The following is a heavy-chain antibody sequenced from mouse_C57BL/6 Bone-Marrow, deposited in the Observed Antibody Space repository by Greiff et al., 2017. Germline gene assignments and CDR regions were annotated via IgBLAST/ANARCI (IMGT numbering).Heavy chain of an antibody. D-gene: IGHD1-1*01. CDR1: GYTFTSYG. CDR2: IYPRSGNT. J-gene: IGHJ4*01. V-gene: IGHV1-81*01. Sequence: VQLQQSGAELARPGASVKLSCKASGYTFTSYGISWVKQRTGQGLEWIGEIYPRSGNTYYNEKFKGKATLTADKSSSTAYMELRSLTVEDSAVYVCARSRATVVEDAMDYWGQGTTVTVSS. CDR3: ARSRATVVEDAMDY.